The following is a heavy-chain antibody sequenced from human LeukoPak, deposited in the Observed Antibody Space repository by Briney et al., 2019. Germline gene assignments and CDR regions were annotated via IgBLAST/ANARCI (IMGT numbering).Heavy chain of an antibody. CDR2: INHSGST. Sequence: SETLSLTCAVYGGSFSGYYWSWIRQPPGKGLEWIGEINHSGSTNYNPSLKSRVTISVDTSKNQFSLKLSSVTAADTAVYYCARSGGWNQIPFDYWGQGTLVTVSS. CDR1: GGSFSGYY. V-gene: IGHV4-34*01. D-gene: IGHD2-15*01. CDR3: ARSGGWNQIPFDY. J-gene: IGHJ4*02.